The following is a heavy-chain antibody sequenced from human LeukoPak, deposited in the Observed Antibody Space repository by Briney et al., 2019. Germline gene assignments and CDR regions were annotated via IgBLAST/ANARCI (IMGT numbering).Heavy chain of an antibody. V-gene: IGHV4-34*01. CDR1: GGSFGGYY. D-gene: IGHD3-16*01. J-gene: IGHJ2*01. CDR2: INHSGST. Sequence: SETLSLTCAVYGGSFGGYYWSWIRQPPGKGLEWIGEINHSGSTNYNPSLKSRVTISVDTSKNQFSLRLSSVTAADTAVYYCAREVDGGLDWYFDLWGRGTLVTVSS. CDR3: AREVDGGLDWYFDL.